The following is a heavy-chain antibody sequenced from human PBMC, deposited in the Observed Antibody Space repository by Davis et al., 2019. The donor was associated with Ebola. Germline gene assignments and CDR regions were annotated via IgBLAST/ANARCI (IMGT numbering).Heavy chain of an antibody. D-gene: IGHD3-3*01. CDR2: IYYSGST. CDR3: AREGVVTTTFDY. CDR1: GGSFSGYY. V-gene: IGHV4-31*11. J-gene: IGHJ4*02. Sequence: SETLSLTCAVYGGSFSGYYWSWIRQHPGKGLEWIGYIYYSGSTYYNPSLKSRVTISVDTSKNQFSLKLSSVTAADTAVYYCAREGVVTTTFDYWGQGTLVTVSS.